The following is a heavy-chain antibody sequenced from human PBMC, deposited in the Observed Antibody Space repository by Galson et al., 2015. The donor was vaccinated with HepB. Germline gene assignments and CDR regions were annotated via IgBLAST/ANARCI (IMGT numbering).Heavy chain of an antibody. CDR1: GGSISRYY. Sequence: ETLSLTCTVSGGSISRYYWNWIRQPPGKGLEWIGFIYNIGNTNYNPSLTGRLTVSVDTSKNQFSLKLTSVTASDTAVYYCARLVMAFIVVPFDDWGQGTLVTVSS. CDR3: ARLVMAFIVVPFDD. V-gene: IGHV4-4*08. J-gene: IGHJ4*02. D-gene: IGHD3-22*01. CDR2: IYNIGNT.